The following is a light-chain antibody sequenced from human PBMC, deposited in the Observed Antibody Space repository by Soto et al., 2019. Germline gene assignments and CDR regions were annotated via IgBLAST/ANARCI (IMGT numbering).Light chain of an antibody. Sequence: EIVMTQSPATLSVSPGERATLSCRASQYIGSNLAWYHQKPGQAPRLLIYQTSIRAAGIPARFSGSGSGTDFTLTISRLEPEDFAVYYCQQYGSSITFGQGTRLEIK. CDR2: QTS. CDR3: QQYGSSIT. CDR1: QYIGSN. J-gene: IGKJ5*01. V-gene: IGKV3-20*01.